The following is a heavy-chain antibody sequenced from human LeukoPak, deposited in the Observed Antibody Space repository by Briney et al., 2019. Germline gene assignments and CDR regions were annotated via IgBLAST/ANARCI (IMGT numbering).Heavy chain of an antibody. CDR1: GYSFTSYW. J-gene: IGHJ4*02. CDR3: ARPCLGLSEHYYFDY. D-gene: IGHD7-27*01. Sequence: GESLKISCKGSGYSFTSYWIGWVRQMPGKGLEWMGIIYPGDSDTRYSPSFQGQVTISADKSISTAYLQWSSLKASDTAMYYCARPCLGLSEHYYFDYWGQGTLVTVSS. CDR2: IYPGDSDT. V-gene: IGHV5-51*01.